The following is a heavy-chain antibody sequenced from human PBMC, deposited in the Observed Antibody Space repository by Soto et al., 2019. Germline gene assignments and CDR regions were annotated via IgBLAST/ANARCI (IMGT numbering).Heavy chain of an antibody. CDR2: ISWNSGSI. D-gene: IGHD3-3*01. CDR3: AKAGFWSGYYSLVDY. V-gene: IGHV3-9*01. Sequence: EVQLVESGGGLVQPGRSLRLSCAASGFTFDDYAMHWVRQAPGKGLEWVSGISWNSGSIGYADSVKGPFTISRDNAKNSLYMQRNSLRAEDTALYYCAKAGFWSGYYSLVDYWGQGTLVTVSS. J-gene: IGHJ4*02. CDR1: GFTFDDYA.